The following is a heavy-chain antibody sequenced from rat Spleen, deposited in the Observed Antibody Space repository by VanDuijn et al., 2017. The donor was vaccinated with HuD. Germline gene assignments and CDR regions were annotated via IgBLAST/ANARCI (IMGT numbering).Heavy chain of an antibody. J-gene: IGHJ2*01. CDR1: GQSITSSYR. V-gene: IGHV3-3*01. CDR2: INSAGST. D-gene: IGHD1-2*01. Sequence: EVQLQESGPGLVKPSQSLSLTCSVTGQSITSSYRWNWIPKFPGNKLAWMGYINSAGSTTYNPSLQSRISITRDTSKNQFFLQVNSVTTEDTATYYCASLYSSYSLYYFDYWGQGVMVAVSS. CDR3: ASLYSSYSLYYFDY.